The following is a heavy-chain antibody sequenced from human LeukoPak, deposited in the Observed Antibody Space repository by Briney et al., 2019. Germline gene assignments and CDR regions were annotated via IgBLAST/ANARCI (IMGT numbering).Heavy chain of an antibody. V-gene: IGHV4-4*07. Sequence: PSETLSLTCTVSGGSISSYYWSWIRQPAGKGLEWIGRIYTGGSTNYNPSLKSRVTMSVDTSKNQFSLKLSSVTAADTAVYYCARENISLLWFGELLGYYFDYWGQGTLVTVSS. D-gene: IGHD3-10*01. J-gene: IGHJ4*02. CDR3: ARENISLLWFGELLGYYFDY. CDR1: GGSISSYY. CDR2: IYTGGST.